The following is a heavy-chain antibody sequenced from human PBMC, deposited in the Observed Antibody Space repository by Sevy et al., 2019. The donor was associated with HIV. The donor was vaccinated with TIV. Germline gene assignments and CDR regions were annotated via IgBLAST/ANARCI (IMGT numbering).Heavy chain of an antibody. D-gene: IGHD2-15*01. CDR1: GFTLSSVG. CDR3: AQDYCIGNDCCLGWFDP. V-gene: IGHV3-30*02. Sequence: GGSLRLSCAASGFTLSSVGIHWVRLTPGTGLEWLAFIGHDGNKYFYGASVKGRITTSRDNSKNTVSLQMNSLRVEDTAIYYCAQDYCIGNDCCLGWFDPRGQGTVVTVSS. CDR2: IGHDGNKY. J-gene: IGHJ5*02.